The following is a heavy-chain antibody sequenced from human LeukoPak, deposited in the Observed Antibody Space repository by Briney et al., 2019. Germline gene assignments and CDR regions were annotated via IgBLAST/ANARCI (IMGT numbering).Heavy chain of an antibody. CDR2: ISYDGSNK. J-gene: IGHJ4*02. D-gene: IGHD5-12*01. Sequence: GGSLRLSCAVSGFTFSSYAMHWVCQAPGKGLEWVAVISYDGSNKYYADSVKGRFTISRDNSKNTLYLQMNSLRAEDTAVYYCARDGGYSGYPYYWGQGTLVTVSS. CDR1: GFTFSSYA. CDR3: ARDGGYSGYPYY. V-gene: IGHV3-30-3*01.